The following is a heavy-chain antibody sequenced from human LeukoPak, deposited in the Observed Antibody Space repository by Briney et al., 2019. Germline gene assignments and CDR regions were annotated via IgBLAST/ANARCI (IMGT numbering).Heavy chain of an antibody. CDR3: ARDEPYYYDSSGYYSDY. Sequence: SETLSLTCTVYGGSISSSSHYWSWIRPPAGKGLEWIGRIYTSGSTNYTPSLKSRVTISVDTSKNQFSLKLSSVTAADTAVYYCARDEPYYYDSSGYYSDYWGQGTLVTVSS. CDR1: GGSISSSSHY. D-gene: IGHD3-22*01. CDR2: IYTSGST. V-gene: IGHV4-61*02. J-gene: IGHJ4*02.